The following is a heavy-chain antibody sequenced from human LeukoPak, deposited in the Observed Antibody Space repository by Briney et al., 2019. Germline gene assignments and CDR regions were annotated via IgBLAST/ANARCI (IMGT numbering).Heavy chain of an antibody. CDR3: ARAGGYYSSFDY. D-gene: IGHD3-22*01. CDR1: GFTFSDYY. J-gene: IGHJ4*02. V-gene: IGHV3-11*01. Sequence: GGSLRLSCAASGFTFSDYYMSWIRQAPGKGLEWVSVKGRFTISRDNAKNSLYLQMNSLRAEDTAVYYCARAGGYYSSFDYWGQGTLVTVSS.